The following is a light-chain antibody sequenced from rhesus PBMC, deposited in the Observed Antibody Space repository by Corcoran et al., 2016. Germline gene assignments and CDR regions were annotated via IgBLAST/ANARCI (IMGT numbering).Light chain of an antibody. CDR2: EVS. CDR3: SSFTTSTTYI. V-gene: IGLV2-13*02. Sequence: QAAPTQSPSVSGSPGQSVAISCTGTSSDIGYFNRVSWYQHHPGKAPKVMIYEVSKRPSGVSDRFSGSKSGNTATLTISGLQAEDEADYYCSSFTTSTTYIFGTGTRLTVL. J-gene: IGLJ1*01. CDR1: SSDIGYFNR.